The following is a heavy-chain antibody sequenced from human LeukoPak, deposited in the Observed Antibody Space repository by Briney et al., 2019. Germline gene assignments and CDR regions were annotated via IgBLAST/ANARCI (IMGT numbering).Heavy chain of an antibody. V-gene: IGHV4-61*05. Sequence: PSETLSLTCTVSGGSISTDASYWAWIRQPPGKGLEWIGYIYTSGSTNYNPSLKSRVTISVDTSKNQFSLKLSSVTAADTAVYYCARYSGGNSVGWFDPWGQGTLVTVSS. CDR3: ARYSGGNSVGWFDP. D-gene: IGHD4-23*01. CDR1: GGSISTDASY. CDR2: IYTSGST. J-gene: IGHJ5*02.